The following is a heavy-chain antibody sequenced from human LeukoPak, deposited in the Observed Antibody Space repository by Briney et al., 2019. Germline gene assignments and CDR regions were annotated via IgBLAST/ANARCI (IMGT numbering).Heavy chain of an antibody. V-gene: IGHV3-7*01. CDR2: IKQDGSEK. Sequence: PGGSLRLSCAASGFTFSSYWMSSVRQAPGKGLELVANIKQDGSEKYYVDSVKGRFTISSDNAKNSRYLRIDSLSDEDTAVYYCARDWPIYCSSTSCYTSYDFWSGYYTSPYQPKNWFDPWGQGTLVTVSS. D-gene: IGHD2-2*02. CDR3: ARDWPIYCSSTSCYTSYDFWSGYYTSPYQPKNWFDP. J-gene: IGHJ5*02. CDR1: GFTFSSYW.